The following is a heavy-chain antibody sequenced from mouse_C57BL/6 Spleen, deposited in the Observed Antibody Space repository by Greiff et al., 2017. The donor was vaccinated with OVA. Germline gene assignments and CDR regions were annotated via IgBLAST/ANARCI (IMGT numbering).Heavy chain of an antibody. CDR3: AREGAYYDYAWFAY. V-gene: IGHV1-82*01. J-gene: IGHJ3*01. D-gene: IGHD2-4*01. Sequence: VKLMESGPELVKPGASVKISCKASGYAFSSSWMNWVKQRPGKGLEWIGRIYPGDGDTNYNGKFKGKATLTADKSSSTAYMQLSSLTSEDSAVYFCAREGAYYDYAWFAYWGQGTLVTVSA. CDR2: IYPGDGDT. CDR1: GYAFSSSW.